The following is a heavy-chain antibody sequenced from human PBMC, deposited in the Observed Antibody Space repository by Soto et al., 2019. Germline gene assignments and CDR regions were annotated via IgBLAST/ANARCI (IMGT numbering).Heavy chain of an antibody. CDR2: IIPIFGTA. Sequence: SVKVSCKASGGTFSSYAISWVRQAPGQGLEWMGGIIPIFGTANYAQKFQGRVTITADKSTSTAYTELSSLRSEDTAVYYCAGGIVPAASYYYYGMDVWGQGTTVTVSS. V-gene: IGHV1-69*06. CDR1: GGTFSSYA. D-gene: IGHD2-2*01. CDR3: AGGIVPAASYYYYGMDV. J-gene: IGHJ6*02.